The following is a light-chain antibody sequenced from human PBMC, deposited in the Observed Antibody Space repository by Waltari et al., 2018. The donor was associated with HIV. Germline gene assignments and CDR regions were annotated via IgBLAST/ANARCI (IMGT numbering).Light chain of an antibody. V-gene: IGLV7-43*01. Sequence: QTVVTQEPSLTVSPGGTVTPTCASSTGPVTSGYYTTWFQRNPGQAPTPLIHSTSSRHPWPPARFAGSLLGDRAALTLSGVQPEDEAEYYCLLYYGGAQSWLFGGGTKLTVL. CDR2: STS. J-gene: IGLJ2*01. CDR1: TGPVTSGYY. CDR3: LLYYGGAQSWL.